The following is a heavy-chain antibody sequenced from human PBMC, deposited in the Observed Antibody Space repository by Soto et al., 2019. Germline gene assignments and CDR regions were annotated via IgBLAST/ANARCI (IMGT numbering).Heavy chain of an antibody. CDR3: ARDQRGYRGYVFSPYWFDP. D-gene: IGHD5-12*01. CDR1: GGSISSYY. J-gene: IGHJ5*02. Sequence: SETLSLTCTVSGGSISSYYWSWIRQPAGKGLEWIGRIYTSGSTNYNPSLKSRVTMSVDTSKNQFSLKLSSVTAADTAVYYCARDQRGYRGYVFSPYWFDPWGQRTLVTVSS. CDR2: IYTSGST. V-gene: IGHV4-4*07.